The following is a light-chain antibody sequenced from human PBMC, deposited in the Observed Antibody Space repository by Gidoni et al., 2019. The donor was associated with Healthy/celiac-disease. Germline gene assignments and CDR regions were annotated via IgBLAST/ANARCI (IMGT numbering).Light chain of an antibody. Sequence: QTVVTQEPSLSVSPGGTVTLTCGLRSGSVSTNYYPSWFQQTPGQAPRTLIYSTNTRSSGVPARFSGSILGNKAALTITGAQADDECDYYCALFMGRGIWVFGGGTRLTVL. CDR3: ALFMGRGIWV. CDR2: STN. V-gene: IGLV8-61*01. CDR1: SGSVSTNYY. J-gene: IGLJ3*02.